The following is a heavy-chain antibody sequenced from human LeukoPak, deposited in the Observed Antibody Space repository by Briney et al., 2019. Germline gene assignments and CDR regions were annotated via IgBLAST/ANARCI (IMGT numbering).Heavy chain of an antibody. CDR3: ARGQEGYSYGYDFDY. D-gene: IGHD5-18*01. CDR1: GGSFSGYY. Sequence: SETLSLTCAVYGGSFSGYYWSWIRQPPGKGPEWIGEINHSGSTNYNPSLKSRVTISVDTSKNQFSLKLSSVTAADTAVYYCARGQEGYSYGYDFDYWGQGTLVTVSS. V-gene: IGHV4-34*01. CDR2: INHSGST. J-gene: IGHJ4*02.